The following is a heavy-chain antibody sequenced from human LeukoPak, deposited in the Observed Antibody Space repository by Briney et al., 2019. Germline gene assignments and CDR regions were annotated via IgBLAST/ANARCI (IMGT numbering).Heavy chain of an antibody. Sequence: GRSLRLSCAASGFTFSSYGMHWVRQAPGKGLEWVAVISYDGSNKYYADSVKGRFTISRDNSKNTLYLQMSSLRAEDTAVYYRAKDPSYYYDSSGYFDFWGQGTLVTVSS. D-gene: IGHD3-22*01. J-gene: IGHJ4*02. CDR1: GFTFSSYG. CDR3: AKDPSYYYDSSGYFDF. CDR2: ISYDGSNK. V-gene: IGHV3-30*18.